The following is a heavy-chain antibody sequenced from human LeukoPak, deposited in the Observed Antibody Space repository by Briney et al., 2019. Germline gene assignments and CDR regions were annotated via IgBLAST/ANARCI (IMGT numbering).Heavy chain of an antibody. V-gene: IGHV4-30-4*01. D-gene: IGHD3-22*01. Sequence: SETLSLTCTVSGGSVSSGDYYWSWIRQPPGKGLEWLGYIYYIGSTDYNPSLKSRVTISVDTSRNQFSLKLSSVTAADTAVYYCARTRTFYYDSSGSTTSYHFDNWGQGTLVTVSS. CDR1: GGSVSSGDYY. CDR3: ARTRTFYYDSSGSTTSYHFDN. CDR2: IYYIGST. J-gene: IGHJ4*02.